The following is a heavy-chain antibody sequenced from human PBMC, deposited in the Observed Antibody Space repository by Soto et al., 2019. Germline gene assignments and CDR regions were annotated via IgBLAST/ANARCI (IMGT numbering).Heavy chain of an antibody. V-gene: IGHV4-59*01. D-gene: IGHD3-9*01. CDR1: DGCSCRYS. CDR3: ARGYYDILTGYLYYYYMDV. CDR2: IYYSGST. J-gene: IGHJ6*03. Sequence: SQARSVGDGCSCRYSWSWIRQPPGKGLEWIGYIYYSGSTNYNPSLKSRVTISVDTSKNQFSLKLSSVTAADTAVYYCARGYYDILTGYLYYYYMDVWGKGTTVTVSS.